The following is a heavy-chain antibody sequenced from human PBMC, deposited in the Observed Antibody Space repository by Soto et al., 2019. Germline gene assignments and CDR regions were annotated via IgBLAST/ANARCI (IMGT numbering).Heavy chain of an antibody. CDR2: IYYSGST. J-gene: IGHJ4*02. CDR1: GGSISSGGYY. D-gene: IGHD6-13*01. CDR3: ARETQGPPYSSSWGALGY. Sequence: QVQLQESGPGLVKPSQTLSLTCTVSGGSISSGGYYWSWIRQHPGKGLEWIGYIYYSGSTYYNPSLKRRVTISVDTSKNQFSLKLSSVTAADTAVYYCARETQGPPYSSSWGALGYWGQGTLVTVSS. V-gene: IGHV4-31*03.